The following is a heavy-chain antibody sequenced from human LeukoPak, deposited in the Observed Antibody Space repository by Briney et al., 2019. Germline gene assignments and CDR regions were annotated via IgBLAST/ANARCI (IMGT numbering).Heavy chain of an antibody. CDR2: ISGSGGSA. J-gene: IGHJ3*02. CDR1: GFTFSSYA. Sequence: GGSLRLSCAASGFTFSSYAMSWVRQAPGEGLEGVSGISGSGGSAYYADSVKGRFTISRDNSKNTLYLQMNSLRAEDTAVYYCAKDRFYSNEYDAFDIWGQGTMVTVSS. V-gene: IGHV3-23*01. D-gene: IGHD4-11*01. CDR3: AKDRFYSNEYDAFDI.